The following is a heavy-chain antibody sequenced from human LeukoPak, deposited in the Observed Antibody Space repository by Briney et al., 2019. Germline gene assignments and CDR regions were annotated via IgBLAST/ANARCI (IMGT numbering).Heavy chain of an antibody. Sequence: GASVKVSCKASGGTFSSYAISWVRQAPGQGLEWMGGIIPIFGTANYAQKFQGRVTITADESTNTAYMELSSLRSEDTAVYYCARELGVVTAAIAGGGLELRFDPWGQGTLVTVSS. D-gene: IGHD2-2*02. CDR2: IIPIFGTA. CDR1: GGTFSSYA. J-gene: IGHJ5*02. V-gene: IGHV1-69*13. CDR3: ARELGVVTAAIAGGGLELRFDP.